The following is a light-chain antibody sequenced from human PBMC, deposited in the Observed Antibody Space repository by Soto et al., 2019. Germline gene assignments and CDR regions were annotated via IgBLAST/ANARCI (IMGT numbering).Light chain of an antibody. CDR1: SSDVGGYDY. Sequence: QSALTQPPSASGSPGQSVTISCTGTSSDVGGYDYVSWYQQHPRKAPKLRIYEVRNRPSGVPDRFSGSKSGNTASLTVSGLQAEDGADYYCSSFAGNNNFGVVFGGGTKLTVL. V-gene: IGLV2-8*01. J-gene: IGLJ3*02. CDR3: SSFAGNNNFGVV. CDR2: EVR.